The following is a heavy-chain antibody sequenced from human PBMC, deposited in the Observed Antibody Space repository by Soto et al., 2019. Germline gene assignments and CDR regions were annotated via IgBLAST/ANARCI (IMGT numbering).Heavy chain of an antibody. V-gene: IGHV1-2*04. Sequence: ASVKVSCKASGYTFTGYYMHWVRQAPGQGPEWMGWINPNSGGTNYAQKFQGWVTMTRDTSISTAYMELSRLRSDDTAVYYCARDSLSLLIAADLNYFDYWGQGTLVTVSS. D-gene: IGHD6-13*01. CDR1: GYTFTGYY. J-gene: IGHJ4*02. CDR2: INPNSGGT. CDR3: ARDSLSLLIAADLNYFDY.